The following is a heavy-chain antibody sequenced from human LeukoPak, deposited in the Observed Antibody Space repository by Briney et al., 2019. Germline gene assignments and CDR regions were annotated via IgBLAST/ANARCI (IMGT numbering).Heavy chain of an antibody. CDR3: ARAPLEGFDY. J-gene: IGHJ4*02. CDR2: INPNSGGT. V-gene: IGHV1-2*02. CDR1: GYSFTGYY. Sequence: ASVKVSCNASGYSFTGYYTHWGRQAPGQGLEWMGWINPNSGGTYYAQKFQGRVTMTRDTSISTAYMELSRLRSDDTAVYYCARAPLEGFDYWGQETLVTVSA.